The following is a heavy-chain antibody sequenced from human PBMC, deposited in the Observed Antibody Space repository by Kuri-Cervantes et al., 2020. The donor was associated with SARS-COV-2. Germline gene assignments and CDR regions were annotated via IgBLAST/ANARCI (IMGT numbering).Heavy chain of an antibody. J-gene: IGHJ6*02. CDR1: GYTFTSYG. V-gene: IGHV1-18*01. D-gene: IGHD3-3*01. Sequence: ASVKVSCKASGYTFTSYGISWVRQAPGQGLEWMGWISAYNGNTNYAQKLQGRVTMTTDTSTSTAYMELRSLRSDDTAVYYCARLAPVEYYDFLSGHANYYYYGMDVWGHGPTVTVSS. CDR2: ISAYNGNT. CDR3: ARLAPVEYYDFLSGHANYYYYGMDV.